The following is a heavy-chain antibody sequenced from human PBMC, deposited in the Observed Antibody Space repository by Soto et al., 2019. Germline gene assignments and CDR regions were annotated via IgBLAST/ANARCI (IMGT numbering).Heavy chain of an antibody. CDR2: VYSSGST. CDR3: ARASPTVTRVSSWFDP. CDR1: NGSISGYY. J-gene: IGHJ5*02. V-gene: IGHV4-4*07. Sequence: QLQESGPGLVEPSETLSLTCTVSNGSISGYYWSWIRQPAGKGLEWTGRVYSSGSTYYNPSLKSRVTMSVDTSNNHFSLRLTSVTAADTAIYYCARASPTVTRVSSWFDPWGPGTLVTVSS. D-gene: IGHD4-17*01.